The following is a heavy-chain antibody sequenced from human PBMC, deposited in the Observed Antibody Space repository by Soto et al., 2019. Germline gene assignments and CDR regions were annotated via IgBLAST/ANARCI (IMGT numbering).Heavy chain of an antibody. J-gene: IGHJ4*02. CDR3: AKSALYYYDASVYFDH. CDR1: GFTFTSYA. V-gene: IGHV3-23*01. CDR2: ISGSGGST. D-gene: IGHD3-22*01. Sequence: EVQLLESGGGLVQPGGSLTLSCAASGFTFTSYAMGWVRQAPGKGLGVSAISGSGGSTYHADSVKGRFTISRDNSKNKLYLQLNSLRAEDTAVYYCAKSALYYYDASVYFDHWGQGSLVTVSS.